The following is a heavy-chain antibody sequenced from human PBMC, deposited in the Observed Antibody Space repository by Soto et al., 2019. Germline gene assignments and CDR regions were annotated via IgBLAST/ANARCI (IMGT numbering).Heavy chain of an antibody. V-gene: IGHV3-30-3*01. CDR1: GFTFSSYA. D-gene: IGHD3-22*01. Sequence: PGGSLRLSCAASGFTFSSYAMHWVRQAPGKGLEWVAVISYDGSNKYYADSVKGRFTISRDNSKNTLYLQMNSLRAEDTAVYYCAIWSSRSSGHFSDAFDIWGQGTMVTVSS. J-gene: IGHJ3*02. CDR3: AIWSSRSSGHFSDAFDI. CDR2: ISYDGSNK.